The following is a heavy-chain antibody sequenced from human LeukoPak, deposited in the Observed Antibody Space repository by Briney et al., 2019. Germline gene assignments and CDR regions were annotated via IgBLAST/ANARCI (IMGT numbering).Heavy chain of an antibody. CDR2: ISSSGSAI. Sequence: GGSLRLSCAASGFTFSSYEMNWVRQAPGKGLERLSYISSSGSAIYYADSVKGRFTISRDNAKNSLYLQMNSLRAEDTAVYYCAKGGYFYDSSDAYWGQGTLVTVSS. V-gene: IGHV3-48*03. D-gene: IGHD3-22*01. CDR1: GFTFSSYE. J-gene: IGHJ4*02. CDR3: AKGGYFYDSSDAY.